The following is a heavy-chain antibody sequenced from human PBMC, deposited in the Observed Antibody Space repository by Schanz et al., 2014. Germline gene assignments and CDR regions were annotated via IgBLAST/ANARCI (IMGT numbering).Heavy chain of an antibody. CDR3: AIDLRYYYDDRPYAR. CDR2: ISGSGGSA. J-gene: IGHJ1*01. Sequence: EVQLVESGGGLVKDYFPERISYAVFCLKNNGNYMSWVRQAPGKGLEWLSAISGSGGSAYYADSVQGRFTISRDNSNNTLYLQMNSRRAEDTSVYYCAIDLRYYYDDRPYARWGLGALKTVPP. CDR1: CLKNNGNY. D-gene: IGHD3-22*01. V-gene: IGHV3-66*01.